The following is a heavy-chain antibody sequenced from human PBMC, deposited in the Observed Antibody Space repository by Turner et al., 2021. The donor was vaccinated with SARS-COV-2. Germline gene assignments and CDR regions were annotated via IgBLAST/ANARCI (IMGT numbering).Heavy chain of an antibody. CDR2: VDPEDGET. CDR3: ATDYAIVEATLLDY. D-gene: IGHD1-26*01. J-gene: IGHJ4*02. CDR1: GYTLIELS. V-gene: IGHV1-24*01. Sequence: QVKLVQSGAEVKKPGASVTVSCKVSGYTLIELSMHWVRQAPGKGLEWMGGVDPEDGETIYAQKVQGRVTMTEDTSTDTAYMELSSLRSEDTAVYYCATDYAIVEATLLDYWGQGTLVTVSS.